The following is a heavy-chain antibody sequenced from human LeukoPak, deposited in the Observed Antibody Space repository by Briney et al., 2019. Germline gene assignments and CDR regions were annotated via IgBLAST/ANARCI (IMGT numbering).Heavy chain of an antibody. CDR3: ARDGSNSGPDFDY. CDR2: ISITSSPI. J-gene: IGHJ4*02. D-gene: IGHD2/OR15-2a*01. CDR1: GFTFSSYA. Sequence: PGGSLRLSCAASGFTFSSYAMSWVRQAPGKGLEWVSYISITSSPIYYADSVKGRFTISRDNARSSLHLQMNSLRDEDTAVYYCARDGSNSGPDFDYWGQGILVTVSS. V-gene: IGHV3-48*02.